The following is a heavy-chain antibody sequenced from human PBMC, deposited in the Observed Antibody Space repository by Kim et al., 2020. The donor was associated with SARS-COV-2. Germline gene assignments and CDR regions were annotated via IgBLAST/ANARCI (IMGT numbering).Heavy chain of an antibody. Sequence: GGSLRLSCAASGFTFSSYWMSWVRQAPGKGLEWVANIKHDGSEKYYVDSVKGRFTISRDNAKNSLYLQMNSLRAEDTAVYYCARLAPYYYGSGSYYRRSLDAFDIWGQGTMVTVSS. CDR3: ARLAPYYYGSGSYYRRSLDAFDI. J-gene: IGHJ3*02. V-gene: IGHV3-7*01. CDR2: IKHDGSEK. CDR1: GFTFSSYW. D-gene: IGHD3-10*01.